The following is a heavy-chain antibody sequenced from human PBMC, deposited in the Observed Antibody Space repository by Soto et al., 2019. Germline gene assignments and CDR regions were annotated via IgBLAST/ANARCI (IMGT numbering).Heavy chain of an antibody. D-gene: IGHD3-10*01. Sequence: SETQSLTSAVYGANFGGYQWTWIRQTPGKGLEWIGEINDSGNINYNPSLKSRVTISLDTPKKQISLKLSSVTAADSAVYYCARGLIVWFGELSRRGGHYYYMDVWGKGTTVTVSS. V-gene: IGHV4-34*01. CDR3: ARGLIVWFGELSRRGGHYYYMDV. CDR1: GANFGGYQ. J-gene: IGHJ6*03. CDR2: INDSGNI.